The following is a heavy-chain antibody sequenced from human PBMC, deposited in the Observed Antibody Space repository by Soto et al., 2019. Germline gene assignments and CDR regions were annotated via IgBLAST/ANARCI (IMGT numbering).Heavy chain of an antibody. CDR1: GYTFTGYY. CDR2: INPNSGGT. J-gene: IGHJ4*02. CDR3: ARTVGYSSGWYDY. V-gene: IGHV1-2*04. Sequence: ASVKVSCKASGYTFTGYYMHWVRQAPGQGLEWMGWINPNSGGTNYAQKFQGWVTMTRDTSISTAYMELGRLRSDDTAVYYCARTVGYSSGWYDYWGQGTLVTVSS. D-gene: IGHD6-19*01.